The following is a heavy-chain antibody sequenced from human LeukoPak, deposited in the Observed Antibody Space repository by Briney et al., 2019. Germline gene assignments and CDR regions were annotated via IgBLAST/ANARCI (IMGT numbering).Heavy chain of an antibody. V-gene: IGHV4-30-4*01. J-gene: IGHJ5*02. CDR2: IYYSGST. D-gene: IGHD3-22*01. CDR1: GGSISCGDHY. Sequence: KSSETLSLTCTVSGGSISCGDHYWSWIRQPPGKGLEWIGYIYYSGSTYYNPSLKSRLTISVDTSKNQFSLKLSSVTAADTAVYYCARVEDSSGYDWFDPWGQGALVTVSS. CDR3: ARVEDSSGYDWFDP.